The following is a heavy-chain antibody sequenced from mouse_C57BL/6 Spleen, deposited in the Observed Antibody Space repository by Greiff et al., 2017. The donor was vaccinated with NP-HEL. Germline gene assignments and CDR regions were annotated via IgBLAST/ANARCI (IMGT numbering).Heavy chain of an antibody. Sequence: VQLQQSGPELVKPGASVKISCKASGYTFTDYYINWVKQRPGQGLEWIGWLFPGSGSTYYNEKFKGKATLTVDKSSSTAYMLLSSLTSEDSAVYFCARGGYYGSSYPAYWGQGTLVTVSA. CDR3: ARGGYYGSSYPAY. CDR1: GYTFTDYY. J-gene: IGHJ3*01. V-gene: IGHV1-75*01. D-gene: IGHD1-1*01. CDR2: LFPGSGST.